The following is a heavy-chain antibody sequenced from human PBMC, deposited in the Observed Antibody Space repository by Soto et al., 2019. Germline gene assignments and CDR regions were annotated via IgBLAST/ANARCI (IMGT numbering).Heavy chain of an antibody. CDR2: ISYDGSNK. Sequence: QVQLVESGGGVVQPGRSLRLSCAASGFTFSSYGMHWVRQAPGKGLEWVAVISYDGSNKYYADSVKGRFIISRDNSKNTRYLQMNRLRAEYTAVYYCARSPYSVSYLAYFDYWVQGNLVTVSS. V-gene: IGHV3-30*03. J-gene: IGHJ4*02. D-gene: IGHD1-26*01. CDR3: ARSPYSVSYLAYFDY. CDR1: GFTFSSYG.